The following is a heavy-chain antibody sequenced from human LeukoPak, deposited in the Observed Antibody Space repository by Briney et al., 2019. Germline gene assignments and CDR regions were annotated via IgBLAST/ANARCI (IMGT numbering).Heavy chain of an antibody. V-gene: IGHV3-11*04. CDR3: ARDQESSSSSDAFDI. D-gene: IGHD6-6*01. CDR1: GFTFSDYY. CDR2: ISSSGSTI. Sequence: RTGGSLRLSCAASGFTFSDYYMSWIRQAPGKGLEWVSYISSSGSTIYYADSVKGRFTISRDNAKNSLYLQMNSLRAEDTAVYYCARDQESSSSSDAFDIWGQGTMVTVSS. J-gene: IGHJ3*02.